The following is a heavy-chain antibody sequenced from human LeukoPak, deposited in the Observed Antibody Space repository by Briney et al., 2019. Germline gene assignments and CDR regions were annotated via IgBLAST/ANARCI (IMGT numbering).Heavy chain of an antibody. Sequence: PGGSLRLSCAVSGFTIRSYAMNWVRQAPGKGLEWVSAISGSGGSTYYADSVKGRFTISRDNSKNTLYLQMNSLRAEDTAVYYCAKGASYYYDSSGYLDYWGQGTLVTVSS. D-gene: IGHD3-22*01. V-gene: IGHV3-23*01. J-gene: IGHJ4*02. CDR3: AKGASYYYDSSGYLDY. CDR1: GFTIRSYA. CDR2: ISGSGGST.